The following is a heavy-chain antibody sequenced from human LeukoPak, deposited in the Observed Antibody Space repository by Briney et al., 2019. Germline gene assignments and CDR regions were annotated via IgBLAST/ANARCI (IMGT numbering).Heavy chain of an antibody. Sequence: SETLYLTCAVYGGSFSDYYWSRIRQPPGKGLEWIGEINHSGSTNYNPSLKSRVTISVDTSQNQSSLKLSSVTAADTAVYYCARGPQGGYSYGPRSSFWGQGTLVTVPS. CDR3: ARGPQGGYSYGPRSSF. CDR1: GGSFSDYY. V-gene: IGHV4-34*01. J-gene: IGHJ4*02. D-gene: IGHD5-18*01. CDR2: INHSGST.